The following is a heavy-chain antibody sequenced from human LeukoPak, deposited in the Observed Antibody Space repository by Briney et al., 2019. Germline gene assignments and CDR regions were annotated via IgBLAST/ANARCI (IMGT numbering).Heavy chain of an antibody. CDR2: ISISSSII. J-gene: IGHJ4*02. Sequence: GGSLRLSCAASGFTFSSYNMNWVRQAPGKGLEWVSYISISSSIIYYADSVKGRFIISRDNAKNSLYLQMNSLRVEDTAVYYCARVGPYFDSWGQGTLVTVSS. CDR1: GFTFSSYN. V-gene: IGHV3-48*04. CDR3: ARVGPYFDS.